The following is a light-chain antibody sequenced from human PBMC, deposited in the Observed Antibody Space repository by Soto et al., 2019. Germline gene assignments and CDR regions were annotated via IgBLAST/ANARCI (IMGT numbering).Light chain of an antibody. CDR1: QSVSSN. CDR2: GAS. CDR3: QQLKTYPLT. J-gene: IGKJ4*01. V-gene: IGKV3-15*01. Sequence: EIVMTQSPATLSVSPGERATLSCRASQSVSSNLAWYQQKPGQAPRLLIYGASTRATGIPARFSGSGSGTGFALTISSLQPEDFATYYCQQLKTYPLTFGGGTKVDIK.